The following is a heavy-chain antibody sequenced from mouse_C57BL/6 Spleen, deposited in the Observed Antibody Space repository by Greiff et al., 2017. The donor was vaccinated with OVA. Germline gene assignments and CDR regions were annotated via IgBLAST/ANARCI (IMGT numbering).Heavy chain of an antibody. CDR1: GYAFSSSW. CDR3: ARSSYDYRNY. V-gene: IGHV1-82*01. D-gene: IGHD2-4*01. Sequence: QVQLQQSGPELVKPGASVKISCKASGYAFSSSWMNWVKQRPGKGLEWIGRIYPGDGDTNYNGKFKGKATLTADKSSSTAYMQLSSLTSEDSAVYFCARSSYDYRNYWGQGTTLTVSS. CDR2: IYPGDGDT. J-gene: IGHJ2*01.